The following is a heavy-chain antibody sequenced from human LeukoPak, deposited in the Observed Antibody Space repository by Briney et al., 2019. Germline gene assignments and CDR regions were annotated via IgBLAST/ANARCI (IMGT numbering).Heavy chain of an antibody. J-gene: IGHJ6*02. CDR1: GGSISSYY. D-gene: IGHD3-9*01. V-gene: IGHV4-59*01. CDR2: IYYSGST. Sequence: SETLSLTCTVSGGSISSYYWSWIRQPPGKGLEWIGYIYYSGSTNYNPSLKSRVTISVDTSKNQFSLKLSSVTAADTAVYYCARDRYDINYGMDVWGQGTTVTVSS. CDR3: ARDRYDINYGMDV.